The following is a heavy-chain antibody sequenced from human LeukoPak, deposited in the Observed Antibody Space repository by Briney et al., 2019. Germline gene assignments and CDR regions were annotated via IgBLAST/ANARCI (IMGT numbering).Heavy chain of an antibody. D-gene: IGHD3-22*01. V-gene: IGHV1-69*05. CDR1: GGTFSSYA. Sequence: SVKVSCKASGGTFSSYAISWVRQAPGQGLEWMGGIIPIFGTANYAQKFQGRVTIITDESTSTAYMELSSLRSEDTAVYYCARGPPTVNYYDSSGYYLILTYWGQGTLVTVSS. J-gene: IGHJ4*02. CDR2: IIPIFGTA. CDR3: ARGPPTVNYYDSSGYYLILTY.